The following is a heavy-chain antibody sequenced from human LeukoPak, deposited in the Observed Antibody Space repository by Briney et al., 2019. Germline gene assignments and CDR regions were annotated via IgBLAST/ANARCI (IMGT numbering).Heavy chain of an antibody. J-gene: IGHJ6*04. CDR1: GFTFSSYE. CDR2: ISSSGSTI. V-gene: IGHV3-48*03. D-gene: IGHD3-10*02. CDR3: AELGITMIGGV. Sequence: AGSLRLSCAAYGFTFSSYEMNWDRQAPGKGLEWVSYISSSGSTIYYADSVKGRFTISRDKAKNSLYLQMNSLRAEDTAVYYCAELGITMIGGVWGKGTTVTISS.